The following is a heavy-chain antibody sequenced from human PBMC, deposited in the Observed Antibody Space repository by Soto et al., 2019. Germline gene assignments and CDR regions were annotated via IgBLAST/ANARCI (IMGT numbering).Heavy chain of an antibody. V-gene: IGHV3-23*01. Sequence: EVQLLESGGGLVQPGGSLRLSCAASGITFSSYAMSWVGQAPGKGLEWVSGISGSGVNTYYADSVKGRIAISRDNSKSTLYLQMARLEAEDTAVYYCVPSLYDCWRGYFRTDYWGQGTLVIVSS. J-gene: IGHJ4*02. CDR1: GITFSSYA. D-gene: IGHD3-3*01. CDR2: ISGSGVNT. CDR3: VPSLYDCWRGYFRTDY.